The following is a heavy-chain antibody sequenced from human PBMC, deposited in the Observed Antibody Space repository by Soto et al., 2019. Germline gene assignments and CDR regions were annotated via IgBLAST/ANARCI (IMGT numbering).Heavy chain of an antibody. CDR3: ARRERPAGHACRFQP. CDR2: IYYSGST. Sequence: SETLSLTCTVSGGSISRSSFHWGWIRQPPGKGLEWIGSIYYSGSTYYSPSLKSRVTISVDTNKNQFSLKLSSVTAADTAVFFCARRERPAGHACRFQPWAHRALV. V-gene: IGHV4-39*01. D-gene: IGHD6-13*01. CDR1: GGSISRSSFH. J-gene: IGHJ1*01.